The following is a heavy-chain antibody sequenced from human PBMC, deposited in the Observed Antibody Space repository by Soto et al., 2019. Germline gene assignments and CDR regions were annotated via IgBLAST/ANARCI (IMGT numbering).Heavy chain of an antibody. CDR1: GGSISSYY. CDR3: AREQYYYDSSGFLMDY. V-gene: IGHV4-4*07. CDR2: ISTSGST. D-gene: IGHD3-22*01. Sequence: SETLSITCPVSGGSISSYYWSWIRQPAGKGLEWIGRISTSGSTNYSPSLKSRVTMSVDTSKNQFSLKLSSVIAADTALYYWAREQYYYDSSGFLMDYWGQGTLVTVSS. J-gene: IGHJ4*02.